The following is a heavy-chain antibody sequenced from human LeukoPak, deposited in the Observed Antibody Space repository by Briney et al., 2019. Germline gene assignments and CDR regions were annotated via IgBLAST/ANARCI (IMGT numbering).Heavy chain of an antibody. CDR2: ISYDGSNK. D-gene: IGHD6-19*01. J-gene: IGHJ5*02. CDR1: GFTFSSYG. Sequence: PGRSLRLSCAASGFTFSSYGMHWVRQAPGKGLEWAAVISYDGSNKYYADSVKGRFTISRDNSKNTLYLQMNSLRAEDTAVYYCAEDGISGWSPTGWFDPWGQGTLVTVSS. CDR3: AEDGISGWSPTGWFDP. V-gene: IGHV3-30*18.